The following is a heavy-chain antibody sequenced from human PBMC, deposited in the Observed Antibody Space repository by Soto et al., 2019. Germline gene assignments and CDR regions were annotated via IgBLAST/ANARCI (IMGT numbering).Heavy chain of an antibody. Sequence: SETLSLTCTVSGGSIRTYYWSWIRQPPGKGLEWIGYIYYTGTTNYNPSLKSRVTISVDTSKNQFSLKLSSVTAADTAVYYCARHHAVGGYYYFDYWGQGTLVTVSS. CDR1: GGSIRTYY. V-gene: IGHV4-59*08. CDR2: IYYTGTT. J-gene: IGHJ4*02. CDR3: ARHHAVGGYYYFDY. D-gene: IGHD6-19*01.